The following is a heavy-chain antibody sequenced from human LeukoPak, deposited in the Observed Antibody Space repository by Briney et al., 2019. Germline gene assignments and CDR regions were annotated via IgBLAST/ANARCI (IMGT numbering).Heavy chain of an antibody. CDR3: ARAAVTFTYYYGMDV. Sequence: PGGSLRLSCAASGFTFSSYGMHWVRQAPGKGLEWVAVIWYDGSKKYYADSVKGRFTISRDNSKNTLYLQMNSLRAEDTAVYYCARAAVTFTYYYGMDVWGQGTTVTVPS. CDR1: GFTFSSYG. D-gene: IGHD4-17*01. V-gene: IGHV3-33*01. J-gene: IGHJ6*02. CDR2: IWYDGSKK.